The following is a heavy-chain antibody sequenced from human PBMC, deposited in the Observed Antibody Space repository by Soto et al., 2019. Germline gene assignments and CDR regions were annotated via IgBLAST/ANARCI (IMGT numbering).Heavy chain of an antibody. Sequence: QVQLQESGPGVVKASETLSLTCSVSGGSISRYYWSWIRQPPGKGLEWIGYAYYSGDTGYNPSLQSRVTMAVDTSKNQVSLKLTSVTAADTAVYYCARDRSTYGGGGTGEVKENWCDPWGQGALVTVSS. CDR3: ARDRSTYGGGGTGEVKENWCDP. CDR1: GGSISRYY. CDR2: AYYSGDT. J-gene: IGHJ5*02. D-gene: IGHD2-8*01. V-gene: IGHV4-59*01.